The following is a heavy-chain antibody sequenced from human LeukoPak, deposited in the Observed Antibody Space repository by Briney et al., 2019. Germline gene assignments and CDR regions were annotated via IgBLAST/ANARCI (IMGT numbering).Heavy chain of an antibody. V-gene: IGHV5-51*01. J-gene: IGHJ3*02. CDR2: IYPGDSDT. D-gene: IGHD6-19*01. CDR3: ARRGYRSGANAFDI. Sequence: GESLKISCNGSGYSFSTYWIGWVRQMPGKGLEWMGIIYPGDSDTRYSPSFQGQVTISADKSISTAYLQWSSLKASDTAMYYCARRGYRSGANAFDIWGQGTMVTVSS. CDR1: GYSFSTYW.